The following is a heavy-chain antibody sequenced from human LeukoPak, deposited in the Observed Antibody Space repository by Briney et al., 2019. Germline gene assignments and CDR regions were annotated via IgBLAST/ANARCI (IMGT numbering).Heavy chain of an antibody. CDR2: INPNSGGT. V-gene: IGHV1-2*02. Sequence: ASVKVSCKASGYTFTRYYIHWVRQAPGQGLEWMGWINPNSGGTNYAQKFQGRVTMTRDTSISTAYMELSRLRSDDTAVYYCARDGGGGVYAFDIWGQGTMVTVSS. CDR3: ARDGGGGVYAFDI. CDR1: GYTFTRYY. D-gene: IGHD2-8*02. J-gene: IGHJ3*02.